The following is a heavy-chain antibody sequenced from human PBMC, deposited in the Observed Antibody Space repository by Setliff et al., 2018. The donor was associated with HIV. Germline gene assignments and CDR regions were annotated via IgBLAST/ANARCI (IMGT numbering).Heavy chain of an antibody. Sequence: SETLSLTCTVSGGSISSYYWSWIRQPPGKGLEWIGYIYYSGSTNYNPSLKSRVTISVDTSKNQFSLKLSSVTAADTAVYYCARHRYGSGNCDFDYWGQGTLVTVSS. CDR2: IYYSGST. D-gene: IGHD3-10*01. J-gene: IGHJ4*02. CDR1: GGSISSYY. CDR3: ARHRYGSGNCDFDY. V-gene: IGHV4-59*08.